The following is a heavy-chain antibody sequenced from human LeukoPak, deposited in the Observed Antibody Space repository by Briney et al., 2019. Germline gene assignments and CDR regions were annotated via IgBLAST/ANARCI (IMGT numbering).Heavy chain of an antibody. Sequence: GGSLRLSCAASGFTFSSYGMHWVRQAPGKGLEWVAFIRYDGSNKYYADSVKGRFTISRDNSKNTLYLQMNSLRAEDTAVYYCARDKHSSGWYGIGYYYYMDVWGKGTTVTVSS. V-gene: IGHV3-30*02. CDR1: GFTFSSYG. CDR2: IRYDGSNK. CDR3: ARDKHSSGWYGIGYYYYMDV. D-gene: IGHD6-19*01. J-gene: IGHJ6*03.